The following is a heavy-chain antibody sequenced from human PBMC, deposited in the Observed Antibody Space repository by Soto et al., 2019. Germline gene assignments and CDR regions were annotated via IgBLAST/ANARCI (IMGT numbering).Heavy chain of an antibody. CDR1: CGSFSGYY. CDR3: ARGPSSNYGYGYYYYGMDV. J-gene: IGHJ6*02. CDR2: INHSGST. V-gene: IGHV4-34*01. Sequence: PSETLSLTCAVYCGSFSGYYWSWIRQPPGKGLEWIGEINHSGSTNYNPSLKSRVTISIDTSKNQFSLKLSSVTAADTAVYYCARGPSSNYGYGYYYYGMDVWGQGTTVTV. D-gene: IGHD4-4*01.